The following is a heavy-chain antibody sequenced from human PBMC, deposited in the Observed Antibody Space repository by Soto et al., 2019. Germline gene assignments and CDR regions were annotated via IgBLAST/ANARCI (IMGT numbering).Heavy chain of an antibody. V-gene: IGHV4-59*01. CDR3: ARLRDYYDSRVPGAFDI. Sequence: PSETLSLTCTVSGGSISSYYWSWIRQPPGKGLEWIGYIYYSGSTNYNPSLKSRVTISVDTSKNQFSLKLSSVTAADTAVYYCARLRDYYDSRVPGAFDIWGQGTLV. CDR1: GGSISSYY. CDR2: IYYSGST. D-gene: IGHD3-22*01. J-gene: IGHJ3*02.